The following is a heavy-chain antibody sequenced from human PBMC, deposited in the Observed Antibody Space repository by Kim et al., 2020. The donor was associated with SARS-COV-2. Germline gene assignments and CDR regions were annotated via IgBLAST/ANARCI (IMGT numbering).Heavy chain of an antibody. V-gene: IGHV3-30*18. CDR2: ISYDGSNK. J-gene: IGHJ6*02. CDR3: AKDQRGYGMDV. CDR1: GFTFSSYG. Sequence: GGSLRLFCAASGFTFSSYGMHWVRQAPGKGLEWVAVISYDGSNKYYADSVKGRFTISRDNSKNTLYLQMNSLRAEDTAVYYCAKDQRGYGMDVWGQGTTVTVSS. D-gene: IGHD3-16*01.